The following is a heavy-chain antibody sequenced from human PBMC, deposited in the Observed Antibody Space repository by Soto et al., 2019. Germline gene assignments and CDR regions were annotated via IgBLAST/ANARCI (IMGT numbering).Heavy chain of an antibody. CDR2: ISAHNGNT. CDR3: ARGTYWDY. D-gene: IGHD2-8*02. CDR1: GYTFTRYG. Sequence: QVHLVQSGAEVKKPGASVKVSCKGSGYTFTRYGITWVRKAPGQGLEWMGWISAHNGNTDYAQRRQGRVTVTRDTSTSTAYMELSSLRSDDTAVYYCARGTYWDYWGQGALVTVSS. J-gene: IGHJ4*02. V-gene: IGHV1-18*01.